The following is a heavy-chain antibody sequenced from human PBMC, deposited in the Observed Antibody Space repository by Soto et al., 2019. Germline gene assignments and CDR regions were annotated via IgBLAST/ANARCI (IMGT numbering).Heavy chain of an antibody. J-gene: IGHJ4*02. Sequence: QVPLVQSGAEVKKPGASVKVSCKASGYTFTSYGITWVRQAPGQGLEWMGWISAYNGNTNYAQKLQGRVTMTTDTNTSTAYMELRSLRSDDTDVYYCARDVPSVAASFQFGYWCQGTLVTVSS. CDR2: ISAYNGNT. V-gene: IGHV1-18*01. CDR3: ARDVPSVAASFQFGY. CDR1: GYTFTSYG. D-gene: IGHD6-19*01.